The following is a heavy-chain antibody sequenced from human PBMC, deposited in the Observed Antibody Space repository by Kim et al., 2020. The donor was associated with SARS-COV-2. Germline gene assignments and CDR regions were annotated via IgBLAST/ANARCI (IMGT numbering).Heavy chain of an antibody. CDR1: GGSISSGGYS. Sequence: SETLSLTCAVSGGSISSGGYSWSWIRQPPGKGLEWIGYIYHSGSTYYNPSLKSRVTISVDRSKNQFSLKLSSVTAADTAVYYCARSRTTVTTGFDYWGQGTLVTVSS. D-gene: IGHD4-17*01. CDR2: IYHSGST. J-gene: IGHJ4*02. V-gene: IGHV4-30-2*01. CDR3: ARSRTTVTTGFDY.